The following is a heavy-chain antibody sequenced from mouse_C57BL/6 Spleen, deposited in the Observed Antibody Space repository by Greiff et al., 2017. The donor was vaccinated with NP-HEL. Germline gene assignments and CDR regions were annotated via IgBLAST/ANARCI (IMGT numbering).Heavy chain of an antibody. J-gene: IGHJ2*01. CDR1: GFTFSDYG. CDR2: ISSGSSTI. D-gene: IGHD1-1*01. Sequence: EVKLVESGGGLVKPGGSLKLSCAASGFTFSDYGMHWVRQAPEKGLEWVAYISSGSSTIYYADTVKGRFTISRDNAKNTLFLQMTSLRSEDTAMYYCASYGEDYFDYWGQGTTLTVSS. V-gene: IGHV5-17*01. CDR3: ASYGEDYFDY.